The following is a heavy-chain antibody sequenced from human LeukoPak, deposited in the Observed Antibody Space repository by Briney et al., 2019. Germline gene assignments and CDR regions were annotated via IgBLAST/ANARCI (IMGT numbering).Heavy chain of an antibody. CDR1: GGSISSSNW. J-gene: IGHJ4*02. CDR2: IYHSGST. V-gene: IGHV4-4*02. Sequence: PSGTLSLTCAVSGGSISSSNWWSWVRQPPGKGLVWIGEIYHSGSTNYNPSLKSRVTISVDKSKNQFSLKLSSVTAADTAVYYCARSPWGYYDSSGYFDYWGQGTLVTVSS. CDR3: ARSPWGYYDSSGYFDY. D-gene: IGHD3-22*01.